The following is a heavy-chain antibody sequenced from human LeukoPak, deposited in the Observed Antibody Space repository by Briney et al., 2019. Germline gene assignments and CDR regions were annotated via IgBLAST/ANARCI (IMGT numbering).Heavy chain of an antibody. CDR3: ARDAISVAATDS. Sequence: GGSLRLSCAASGFTFSSYEMTWVRQAPGKGLEWVSYIDGRGSTIYYADAVRGRFTISRDNAKISLYLQMNSLRAEDTAVYFCARDAISVAATDSWGQGTLVTVSS. D-gene: IGHD2-21*01. CDR1: GFTFSSYE. CDR2: IDGRGSTI. J-gene: IGHJ4*02. V-gene: IGHV3-48*03.